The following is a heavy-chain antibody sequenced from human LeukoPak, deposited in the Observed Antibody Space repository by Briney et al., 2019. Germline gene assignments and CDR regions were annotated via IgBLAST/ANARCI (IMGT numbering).Heavy chain of an antibody. D-gene: IGHD2-15*01. Sequence: PSQTLSLTCTVSGGSISSGSYYWSWIRQPAGKGLEWIGRIYTSGSTNYNPSLKSRVTISVDTSKNQFSLKLSSVTAADTAVYYCARDTSSSGNWFDPWGQGTLVTVSS. V-gene: IGHV4-61*02. CDR3: ARDTSSSGNWFDP. CDR2: IYTSGST. CDR1: GGSISSGSYY. J-gene: IGHJ5*02.